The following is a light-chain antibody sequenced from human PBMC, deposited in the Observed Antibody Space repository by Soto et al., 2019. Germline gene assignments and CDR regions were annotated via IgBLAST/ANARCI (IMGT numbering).Light chain of an antibody. CDR1: QSVSSSY. CDR2: GAS. V-gene: IGKV3-20*01. J-gene: IGKJ1*01. Sequence: EIVVTQSPCTLSLSPVERSTLSCRASQSVSSSYLAWYQQKPGQAPRLLIFGASRRATGIPDRLSGSGSGTNFTLTISRLEPEDFAVYYCQQYGKLPRTFGQGTNVDIK. CDR3: QQYGKLPRT.